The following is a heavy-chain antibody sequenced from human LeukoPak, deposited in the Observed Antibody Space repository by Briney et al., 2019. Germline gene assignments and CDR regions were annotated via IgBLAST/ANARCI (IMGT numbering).Heavy chain of an antibody. Sequence: VASVKVSCKVSGYTLTELSMHWVRQAPGKGLEWMGGFDPEDGETIYAQKFQGRVTMTEDTSTDTAYMELSSLRSEDTAVYYCATNYGYCSGGSCYARWFDPWGQGTLVTVSS. CDR2: FDPEDGET. D-gene: IGHD2-15*01. CDR3: ATNYGYCSGGSCYARWFDP. V-gene: IGHV1-24*01. CDR1: GYTLTELS. J-gene: IGHJ5*02.